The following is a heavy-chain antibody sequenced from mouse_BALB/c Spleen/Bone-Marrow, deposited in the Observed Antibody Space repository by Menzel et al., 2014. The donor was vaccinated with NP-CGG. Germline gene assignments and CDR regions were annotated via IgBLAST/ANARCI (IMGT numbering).Heavy chain of an antibody. J-gene: IGHJ4*01. CDR3: ARGSYYEGAMDY. Sequence: VMLVESGPGLVAPSQSLSITCTVSGFSLTSYGVHWVRQPPGKVLEWLGVIWAGGSTNYNSALMSRPSISKDNSKSQVFLKMNSLQTDDTAMYYCARGSYYEGAMDYWGQGTSVTVSS. V-gene: IGHV2-9*02. CDR2: IWAGGST. D-gene: IGHD1-1*01. CDR1: GFSLTSYG.